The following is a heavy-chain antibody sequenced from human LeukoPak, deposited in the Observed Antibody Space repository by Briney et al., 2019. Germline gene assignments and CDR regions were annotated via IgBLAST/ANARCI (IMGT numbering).Heavy chain of an antibody. Sequence: PEASAKVSCKASGYTFTDYYMHWVRQAPGQGLEWMGWINPNSGGTNYAQNFQGRVTMTRDTSISTAFLELSSLRSDDTAVYYCARGSTRDSSGWYGPGKWFDPWGQGTLVTVSS. J-gene: IGHJ5*02. D-gene: IGHD6-19*01. V-gene: IGHV1-2*02. CDR2: INPNSGGT. CDR3: ARGSTRDSSGWYGPGKWFDP. CDR1: GYTFTDYY.